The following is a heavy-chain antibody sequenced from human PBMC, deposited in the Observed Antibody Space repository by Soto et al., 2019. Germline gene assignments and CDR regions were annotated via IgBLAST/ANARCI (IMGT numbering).Heavy chain of an antibody. D-gene: IGHD1-26*01. Sequence: SETLSLTCTVSGGSISSYYWSWIRQPPGKGLEWIGYIYYSGSTNYNPSLKSRVTISVDTSKNQFSLKLSSVTAADTAVYYCARDPSGSGPFGYWGQGTLVTVSS. CDR2: IYYSGST. V-gene: IGHV4-59*01. J-gene: IGHJ4*02. CDR3: ARDPSGSGPFGY. CDR1: GGSISSYY.